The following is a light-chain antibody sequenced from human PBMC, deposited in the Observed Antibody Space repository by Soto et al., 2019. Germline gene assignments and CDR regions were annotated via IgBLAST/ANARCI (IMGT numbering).Light chain of an antibody. J-gene: IGLJ2*01. Sequence: QSALTQPASVSGSPGQSITISCTGTSSDIGNYHYVSWYQQYPGEAPKLMIYEVSNRPSGVSNRFSGSKSGNTASLTISRLRSEDEADYYCCSYSTAHSPRGVFGGGTKLTVL. CDR1: SSDIGNYHY. CDR2: EVS. V-gene: IGLV2-14*01. CDR3: CSYSTAHSPRGV.